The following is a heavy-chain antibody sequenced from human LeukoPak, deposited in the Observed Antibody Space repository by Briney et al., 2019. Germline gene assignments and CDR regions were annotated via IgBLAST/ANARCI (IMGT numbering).Heavy chain of an antibody. J-gene: IGHJ4*02. V-gene: IGHV3-30*18. D-gene: IGHD1-26*01. Sequence: GRSLRLSCAASGFTFSSYGMHWVRQAPGKRLEWVALISYDGSNKHYADSVKGRFTISRDNSKNTLYLQMNSLRAEDTAVYYCAKAAEEWDLYYFDYWGQGTLVTVSS. CDR3: AKAAEEWDLYYFDY. CDR2: ISYDGSNK. CDR1: GFTFSSYG.